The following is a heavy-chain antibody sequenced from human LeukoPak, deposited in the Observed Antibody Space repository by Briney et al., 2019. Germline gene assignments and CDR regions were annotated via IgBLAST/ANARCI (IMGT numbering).Heavy chain of an antibody. D-gene: IGHD3-22*01. V-gene: IGHV4-30-4*01. CDR2: IYYSGST. Sequence: SETLSLTCSVSGGFNTHYYWSWIRQPPGKGLEWIGYIYYSGSTYYNPSLKSRVTISVDTSKNQFSLKLSSVTAADTAVYYCAREGYYDSSGYGYWGQGTLVTVSS. CDR3: AREGYYDSSGYGY. CDR1: GGFNTHYY. J-gene: IGHJ4*02.